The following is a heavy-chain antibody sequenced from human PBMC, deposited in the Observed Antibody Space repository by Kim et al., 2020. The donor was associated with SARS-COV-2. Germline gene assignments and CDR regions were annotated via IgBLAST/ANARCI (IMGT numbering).Heavy chain of an antibody. D-gene: IGHD6-13*01. Sequence: ASVKVSCKASGYTFTSYGISWVRQAPGQGLEWMGWISAYNGNTNYAQKLQGRVTMTTDTSTSTAYMELRSLRSDDTAVYYCARVLTGSSSFLYYYGMDVWGQGTTVTVSS. CDR2: ISAYNGNT. J-gene: IGHJ6*02. CDR1: GYTFTSYG. V-gene: IGHV1-18*01. CDR3: ARVLTGSSSFLYYYGMDV.